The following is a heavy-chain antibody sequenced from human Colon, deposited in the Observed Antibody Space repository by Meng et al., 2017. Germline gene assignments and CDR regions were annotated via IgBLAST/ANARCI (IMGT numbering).Heavy chain of an antibody. D-gene: IGHD3-16*01. J-gene: IGHJ4*02. CDR3: ARNWVGGGLLFDH. CDR2: IYSGGHI. V-gene: IGHV4-59*11. CDR1: GGSISNLY. Sequence: QVQLQESGPGLVKPSETLSLTCAVSGGSISNLYYSWIRQPPGKGLEWVGYIYSGGHINYNPSLKSRATISIDTSKNQLSLNLTSVTADYTAVYYCARNWVGGGLLFDHWGQGTLVTVSS.